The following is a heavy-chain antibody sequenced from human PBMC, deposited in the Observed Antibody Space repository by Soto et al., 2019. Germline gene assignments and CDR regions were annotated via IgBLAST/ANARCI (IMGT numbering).Heavy chain of an antibody. CDR3: ARVGGYGMDV. CDR1: GGSISSDYYY. Sequence: SETLSLTCTVSGGSISSDYYYWSWIRQPPGKGLEWIGHMYDRGSTFYNPSLESRVTMSVDTSKNQFSLRLSAVTAADTAVYYCARVGGYGMDVWGQGTTVTVSS. V-gene: IGHV4-30-4*01. CDR2: MYDRGST. D-gene: IGHD3-10*01. J-gene: IGHJ6*02.